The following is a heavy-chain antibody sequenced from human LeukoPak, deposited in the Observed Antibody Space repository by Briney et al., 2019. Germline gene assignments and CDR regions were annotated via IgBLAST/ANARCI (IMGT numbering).Heavy chain of an antibody. Sequence: ASVKVSCKASGYPFTSYGISWVRQAPGQGLEWMGWISAYNGDTNYAQKLQGRVTMTTDTSTSTAYMELRSLRSDDTAVYYCARGAVVTAMGGYYYVDVWGKGTTVTVSS. J-gene: IGHJ6*03. CDR3: ARGAVVTAMGGYYYVDV. CDR2: ISAYNGDT. V-gene: IGHV1-18*01. CDR1: GYPFTSYG. D-gene: IGHD5-18*01.